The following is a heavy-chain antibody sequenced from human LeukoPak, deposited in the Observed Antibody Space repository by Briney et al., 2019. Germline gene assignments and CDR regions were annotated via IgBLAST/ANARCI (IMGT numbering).Heavy chain of an antibody. Sequence: SQTLSLTCTVSGGSISSGGYYWSWIRQPPGKGLEWIGYIYHSGSTYYNPSLKSRVTMSVDTSKNQFSLKLSSVTAADTAVYYCARDRHSFFFDYWGQGTLVTVSS. CDR1: GGSISSGGYY. V-gene: IGHV4-30-2*01. CDR2: IYHSGST. CDR3: ARDRHSFFFDY. J-gene: IGHJ4*02. D-gene: IGHD2/OR15-2a*01.